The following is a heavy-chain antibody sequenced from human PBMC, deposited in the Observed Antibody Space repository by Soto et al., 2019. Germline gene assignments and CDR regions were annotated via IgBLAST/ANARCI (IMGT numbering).Heavy chain of an antibody. J-gene: IGHJ6*04. CDR2: INHSGST. CDR1: GGSFSGYY. CDR3: ARDSSGMDV. V-gene: IGHV4-34*01. Sequence: SETLSLTCAVYGGSFSGYYWSWIRQPPGKGLEWIGEINHSGSTNYNPSLKSRVTISVDTSKNQFSLKLSSVTAADTAVYYCARDSSGMDVWGKGTTVTVSS. D-gene: IGHD6-19*01.